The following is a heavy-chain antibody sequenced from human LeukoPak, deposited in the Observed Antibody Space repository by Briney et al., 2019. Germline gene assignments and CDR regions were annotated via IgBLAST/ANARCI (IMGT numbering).Heavy chain of an antibody. J-gene: IGHJ4*02. CDR2: INPNSGGT. CDR1: GYTFTGYY. V-gene: IGHV1-2*02. CDR3: AREFAHYYDSSGYQPFDY. D-gene: IGHD3-22*01. Sequence: ASVKVSCKASGYTFTGYYMHWVRQAPGQGLEWMGWINPNSGGTNYAQKFQGRVTMTRDTSTSTVYMEPSSLRSEDTAVYYCAREFAHYYDSSGYQPFDYWGQGTLVTVSS.